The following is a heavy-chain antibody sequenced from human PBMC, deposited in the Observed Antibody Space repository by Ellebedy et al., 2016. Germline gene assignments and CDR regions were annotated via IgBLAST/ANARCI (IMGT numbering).Heavy chain of an antibody. D-gene: IGHD1-14*01. Sequence: SGPTLVKPTQTLTLTCTFSGFSLGTSTIGVGWIRQPPGKGLEWIGNLSYDEGTHYNPSLRSRATISADTSKNHFSLKLRSVTAADTAVYYCARHSERPVNRYFYRGVDVWGQGTTVTVSS. CDR3: ARHSERPVNRYFYRGVDV. CDR1: GFSLGTSTIG. CDR2: LSYDEGT. V-gene: IGHV4-39*01. J-gene: IGHJ6*02.